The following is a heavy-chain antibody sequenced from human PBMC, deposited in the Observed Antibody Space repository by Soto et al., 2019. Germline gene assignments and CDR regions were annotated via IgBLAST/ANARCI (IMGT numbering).Heavy chain of an antibody. CDR3: PLRAYTYGPDWYFYL. D-gene: IGHD5-18*01. CDR1: GYSFTAYW. J-gene: IGHJ2*01. Sequence: PGESLKISCNGSGYSFTAYWITWVRQMPGKGLGWMGRIDPSDSYINYNPSFQGHVTISADKSISTAFLQWSSLKAQDTAMYYCPLRAYTYGPDWYFYLWGHCTLVTVSS. V-gene: IGHV5-10-1*01. CDR2: IDPSDSYI.